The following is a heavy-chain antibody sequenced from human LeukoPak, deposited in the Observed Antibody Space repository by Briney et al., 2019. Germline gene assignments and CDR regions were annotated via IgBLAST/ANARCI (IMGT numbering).Heavy chain of an antibody. J-gene: IGHJ4*02. D-gene: IGHD7-27*01. Sequence: PSETLSLTCTVSGGSISSSSYYWGWIRQPPGKGLEWIGSIYYSGSTHYNPSLKSRATISSDTSRNQFSLKLSSVTAADTAVYYCTRDLGNWDIDYWGQGTLVTVSS. CDR2: IYYSGST. CDR1: GGSISSSSYY. V-gene: IGHV4-39*07. CDR3: TRDLGNWDIDY.